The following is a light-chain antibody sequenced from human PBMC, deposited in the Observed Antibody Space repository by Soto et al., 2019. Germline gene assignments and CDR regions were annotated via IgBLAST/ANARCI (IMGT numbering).Light chain of an antibody. J-gene: IGLJ1*01. Sequence: QSVLTQPPSASGAPGQRVTISCSGSSSNIGSNTVNWYQQLPGTAPKLLIYTNNQRPSGVRDRFSGSRSGTSASLAISGLQSGDEADYYCAAWDDSLNGFVFGTGTKVTVL. CDR3: AAWDDSLNGFV. CDR1: SSNIGSNT. V-gene: IGLV1-44*01. CDR2: TNN.